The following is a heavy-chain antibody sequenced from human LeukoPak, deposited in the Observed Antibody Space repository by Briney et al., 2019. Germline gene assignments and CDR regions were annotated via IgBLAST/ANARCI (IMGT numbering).Heavy chain of an antibody. CDR1: GFTFSNYG. CDR3: ARDRYSSDY. J-gene: IGHJ4*02. CDR2: ISGSGGST. V-gene: IGHV3-23*01. Sequence: PGGSLRLSCGASGFTFSNYGMSWVRQAPGKGLEWVSAISGSGGSTYYADSVKGRFTISRDNSKNTLYLQMNSLRAEDTAVYYCARDRYSSDYWGQGTLVTVSS. D-gene: IGHD6-13*01.